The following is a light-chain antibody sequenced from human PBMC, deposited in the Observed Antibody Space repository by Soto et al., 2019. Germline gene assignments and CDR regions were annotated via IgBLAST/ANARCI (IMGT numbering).Light chain of an antibody. CDR1: QAIKNE. V-gene: IGKV1-6*01. CDR2: RSS. CDR3: LQDYNYPYT. Sequence: AIHMTQSTSSLSASVGDRVTITCXASQAIKNELVWYQQRPGKAPKLLIYRSSSLQSGVPSRFNGSGSGTDFTLTISSLQPEDFATYYCLQDYNYPYTFGQGTRLEIK. J-gene: IGKJ5*01.